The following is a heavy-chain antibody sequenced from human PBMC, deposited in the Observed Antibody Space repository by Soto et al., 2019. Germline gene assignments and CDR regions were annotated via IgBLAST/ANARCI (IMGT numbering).Heavy chain of an antibody. CDR1: GFTFSNAW. V-gene: IGHV3-15*01. J-gene: IGHJ3*02. Sequence: EVQLVESGGGLVKPGGSLRLSCAASGFTFSNAWMSWVRQAPGKGLEWVGRIKSKTDGGTTDYAAPVKGRFTISRDDSKNTLYLQMNSLKTEDTAVYYCTTLPMVRGPDDAFDIWGQGTMVTVSS. CDR2: IKSKTDGGTT. D-gene: IGHD3-10*01. CDR3: TTLPMVRGPDDAFDI.